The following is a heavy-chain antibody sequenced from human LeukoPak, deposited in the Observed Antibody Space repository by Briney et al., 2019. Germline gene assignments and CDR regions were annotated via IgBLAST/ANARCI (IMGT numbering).Heavy chain of an antibody. V-gene: IGHV3-23*01. D-gene: IGHD6-19*01. CDR3: AKDPSSGWYEGGAYFDY. Sequence: GGSLRLSCAASGFTFSSYGMSWVRQAPGKGLEWVSAISGSGGSTYYADSVKGRFTISRDNSKNTLYLQMNSLRAEDTAVYYCAKDPSSGWYEGGAYFDYWGQGTLVTVSS. CDR1: GFTFSSYG. J-gene: IGHJ4*02. CDR2: ISGSGGST.